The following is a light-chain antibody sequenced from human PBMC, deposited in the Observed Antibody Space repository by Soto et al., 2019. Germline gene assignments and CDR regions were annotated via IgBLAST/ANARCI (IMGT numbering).Light chain of an antibody. CDR2: AAS. V-gene: IGKV1-39*01. Sequence: DLQMTQSPSSLSASVGDRVTITCRASQSISSYLNWYQQKPGKAPKLLIYAASSLQSGVPSRFSGSGSGTDFTLTISSLQPEDFATYYCQQTYTTWTFGQGTKVEI. CDR3: QQTYTTWT. J-gene: IGKJ1*01. CDR1: QSISSY.